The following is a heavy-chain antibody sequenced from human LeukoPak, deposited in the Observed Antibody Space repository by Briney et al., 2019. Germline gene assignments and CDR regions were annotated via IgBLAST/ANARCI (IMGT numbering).Heavy chain of an antibody. CDR3: ARDRSDILTGYNDAFDI. CDR1: GFTFSTYW. J-gene: IGHJ3*02. CDR2: IKLDGSEK. D-gene: IGHD3-9*01. Sequence: GGSLRLSCAASGFTFSTYWMSWVRQTPGRGLEWVATIKLDGSEKYYVDSAKGRFTISRDNAKKSLYLQMNSLRADDTAVYYCARDRSDILTGYNDAFDIWGHGTKVTVSS. V-gene: IGHV3-7*01.